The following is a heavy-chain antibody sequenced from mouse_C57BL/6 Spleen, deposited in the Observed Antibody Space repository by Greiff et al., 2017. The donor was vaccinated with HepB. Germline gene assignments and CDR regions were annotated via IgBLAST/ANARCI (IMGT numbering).Heavy chain of an antibody. CDR1: GYTFTSYW. V-gene: IGHV1-69*01. Sequence: QVQLQQPGAELVMPGASVKLSCKASGYTFTSYWMHWVKQRPGQGLEWIGEIDPSDSYTNYNQKFKGKSTLTVDKSSSTAYMQLSSLTSEASAVYYCARGGTGDYWGQGTTLTVSS. J-gene: IGHJ2*01. D-gene: IGHD3-3*01. CDR2: IDPSDSYT. CDR3: ARGGTGDY.